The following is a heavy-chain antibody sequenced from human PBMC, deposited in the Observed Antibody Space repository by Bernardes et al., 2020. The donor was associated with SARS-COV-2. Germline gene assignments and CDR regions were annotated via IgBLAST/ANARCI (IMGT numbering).Heavy chain of an antibody. D-gene: IGHD6-13*01. V-gene: IGHV3-21*01. CDR1: GFPFSSYT. J-gene: IGHJ4*02. CDR2: ISSSSRYI. CDR3: ARDVLIAATGSSCFDY. Sequence: GSLKLSCAASGFPFSSYTMNWVRQAPGKGLEWVSSISSSSRYIYYTDSVKGRFTISRDNAKNSLYLQMNSLRAEDTAVYYCARDVLIAATGSSCFDYWGQGTLVTVSS.